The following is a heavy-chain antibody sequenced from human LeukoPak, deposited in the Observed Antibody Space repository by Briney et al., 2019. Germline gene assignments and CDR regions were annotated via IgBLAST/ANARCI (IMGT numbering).Heavy chain of an antibody. Sequence: PGGSLRLSCAASGFTVSSYWMRCVRQAPGKGLVWVSRINSDGSSTSYADSVKGRFTISRDNAKNTLYLQMNSLRAEDTAVYYCARSPSIVGATIDYWGQGTLVTVSS. CDR2: INSDGSST. J-gene: IGHJ4*02. CDR3: ARSPSIVGATIDY. V-gene: IGHV3-74*01. D-gene: IGHD1-26*01. CDR1: GFTVSSYW.